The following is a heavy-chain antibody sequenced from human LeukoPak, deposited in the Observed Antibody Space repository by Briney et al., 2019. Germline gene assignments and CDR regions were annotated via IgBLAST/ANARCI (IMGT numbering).Heavy chain of an antibody. D-gene: IGHD4-17*01. CDR2: IYSSGST. CDR3: ATETTYGHDAFDI. J-gene: IGHJ3*02. Sequence: SETLSLTCTVSGGSISSYYWSWIRQPAGKGLEWIGHIYSSGSTNYNPSLKSRVTMSVDTSKNQFSLKLNSVTAADTAVYYCATETTYGHDAFDIWGQGTMVIVSS. CDR1: GGSISSYY. V-gene: IGHV4-4*07.